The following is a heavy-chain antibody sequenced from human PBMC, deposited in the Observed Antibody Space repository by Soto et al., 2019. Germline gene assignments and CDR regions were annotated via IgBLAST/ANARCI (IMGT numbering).Heavy chain of an antibody. V-gene: IGHV4-39*02. D-gene: IGHD1-26*01. Sequence: PSETLSLTCNASGGSITSSGSAWGWIRQSPGKGLEWIGTIDYSGNIYYIPSLKSRITISVDTSKNQISLKLSSVTAADTAVYYCARDYWSLGSSLGYFDYWGQGTLVTVSS. J-gene: IGHJ4*02. CDR1: GGSITSSGSA. CDR3: ARDYWSLGSSLGYFDY. CDR2: IDYSGNI.